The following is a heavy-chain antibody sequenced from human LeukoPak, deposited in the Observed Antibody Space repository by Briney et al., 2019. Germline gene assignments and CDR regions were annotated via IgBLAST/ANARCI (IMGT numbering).Heavy chain of an antibody. CDR3: ATVTAAPYYYGMDV. V-gene: IGHV3-66*02. CDR1: GFTLSSNY. CDR2: IYSGGST. J-gene: IGHJ6*02. Sequence: GGSLRLSCAASGFTLSSNYMSWVRQAPGKGLEWVSVIYSGGSTYYADSVKGRFTISRDNSKNTLYLQMNSLRAEDTAVYYCATVTAAPYYYGMDVWGQGTTVTVSS. D-gene: IGHD2-21*02.